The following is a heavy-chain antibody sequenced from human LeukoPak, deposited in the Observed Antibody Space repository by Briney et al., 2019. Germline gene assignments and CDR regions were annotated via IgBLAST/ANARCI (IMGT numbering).Heavy chain of an antibody. V-gene: IGHV4-39*01. CDR3: ARHGSTDYFDY. D-gene: IGHD2-2*03. J-gene: IGHJ4*02. CDR1: GGSISSSTSY. CDR2: IYYSGST. Sequence: TTSETLSLTCAVSGGSISSSTSYWGWIRQPPGKGLEWIGRIYYSGSTFYNPSLKSRVTISVDTSNNQFSLRLSSVTAADTAVYYCARHGSTDYFDYWGQGTLVTVSS.